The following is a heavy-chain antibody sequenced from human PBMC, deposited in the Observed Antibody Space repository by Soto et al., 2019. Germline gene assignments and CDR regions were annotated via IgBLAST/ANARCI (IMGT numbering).Heavy chain of an antibody. CDR3: ARDRVGTMIVVVNYYYYGMDV. CDR2: ISAYNGNT. V-gene: IGHV1-18*01. Sequence: ASVKVSCKASGYTFTSYGISWVRQAPGQGLEWMGWISAYNGNTNYAQKLQGRVTMTTDTSTSTAYMELRSLRSDDTAVYYCARDRVGTMIVVVNYYYYGMDVWGQGTTVTVSS. J-gene: IGHJ6*02. CDR1: GYTFTSYG. D-gene: IGHD3-22*01.